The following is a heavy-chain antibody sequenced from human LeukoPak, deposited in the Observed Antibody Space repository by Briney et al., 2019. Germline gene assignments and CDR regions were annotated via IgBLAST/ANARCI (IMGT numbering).Heavy chain of an antibody. CDR3: TTRGGSFSIFDY. Sequence: GGSLRLSCAASGFTFSDAWMSWVRQAPGKGLEWVGRIKSKTDGGTTDYAAPVKGRFTISRDDSKNTLYLQMNSLKTEYTAVYYCTTRGGSFSIFDYWGQGPLVTVSS. CDR1: GFTFSDAW. CDR2: IKSKTDGGTT. D-gene: IGHD1-26*01. J-gene: IGHJ4*02. V-gene: IGHV3-15*01.